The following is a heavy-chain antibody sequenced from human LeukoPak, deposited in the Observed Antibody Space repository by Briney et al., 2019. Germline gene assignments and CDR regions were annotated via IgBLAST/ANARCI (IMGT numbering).Heavy chain of an antibody. CDR2: INTNTGNP. CDR1: GYTFTSYA. Sequence: ASVKVSCKASGYTFTSYAMNWVRQAPGQGLEWMGWINTNTGNPTYAQGFTGRFVFSLDTSVSTAYLQISSLKAEDTAVYYCARRISKQQLVPFHYWSQGTLVTVSS. CDR3: ARRISKQQLVPFHY. J-gene: IGHJ4*02. D-gene: IGHD6-13*01. V-gene: IGHV7-4-1*02.